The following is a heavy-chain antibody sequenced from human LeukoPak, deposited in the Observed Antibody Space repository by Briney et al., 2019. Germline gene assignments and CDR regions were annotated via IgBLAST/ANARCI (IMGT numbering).Heavy chain of an antibody. CDR3: AKDGGLWVSAHWGDS. CDR2: IYYSGST. CDR1: GGSISNGDHY. J-gene: IGHJ4*02. Sequence: PSETLSLTCTVSGGSISNGDHYWSWIRQHPGKGLEWIGHIYYSGSTYYNPSLKSRGIISVETSKNQFSLKLSSVTAADTAVYYCAKDGGLWVSAHWGDSWGRGTLVTVSS. V-gene: IGHV4-31*03. D-gene: IGHD7-27*01.